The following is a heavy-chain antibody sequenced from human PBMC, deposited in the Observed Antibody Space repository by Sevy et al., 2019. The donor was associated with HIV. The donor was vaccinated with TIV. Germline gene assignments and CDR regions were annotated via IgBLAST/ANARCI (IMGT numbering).Heavy chain of an antibody. V-gene: IGHV1-2*02. Sequence: ASVKVSCKASGYSFSDSGYYVHWVRQAPGQGLEWMGWINPKSGATKYAQKFQGKVTMTRDTSVSTANMELTRLTSDDTAVYYCARESYDFWTGPVDYDYGMDVWGQGTTATVSS. J-gene: IGHJ6*02. CDR3: ARESYDFWTGPVDYDYGMDV. D-gene: IGHD3-3*01. CDR1: GYSFSDSGYY. CDR2: INPKSGAT.